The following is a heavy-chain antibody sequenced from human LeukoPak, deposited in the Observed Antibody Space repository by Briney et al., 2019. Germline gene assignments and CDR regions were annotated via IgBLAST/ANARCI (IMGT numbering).Heavy chain of an antibody. CDR1: GFTFSSYS. J-gene: IGHJ4*02. Sequence: GGSLRLSCAASGFTFSSYSMNWVRQAPGKGLEWVSSISSSSSYIYYADSVKGRFTISRDNAKNSLYLQMNSLRAEDTAVYYCARVMIPWDGIDYWGQGTLVTVSS. D-gene: IGHD3-16*01. CDR3: ARVMIPWDGIDY. CDR2: ISSSSSYI. V-gene: IGHV3-21*01.